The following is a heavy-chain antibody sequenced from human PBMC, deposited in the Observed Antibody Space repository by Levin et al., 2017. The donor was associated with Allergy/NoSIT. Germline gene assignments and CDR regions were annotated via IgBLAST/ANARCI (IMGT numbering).Heavy chain of an antibody. Sequence: LSLTCAASGFIFDDYAMHWVRQVPGKGLEWVALIVFDGNDQYYADSVKGRFTISRDNSKNTLYLQMSSLRENDTAIYYCAKRGYCSGNTCQSHDAIDVWGQGTLVIVSS. J-gene: IGHJ3*01. V-gene: IGHV3-30*18. CDR2: IVFDGNDQ. CDR1: GFIFDDYA. CDR3: AKRGYCSGNTCQSHDAIDV. D-gene: IGHD2-15*01.